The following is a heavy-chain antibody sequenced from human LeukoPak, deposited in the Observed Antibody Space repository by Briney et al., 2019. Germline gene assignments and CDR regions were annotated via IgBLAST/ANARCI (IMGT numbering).Heavy chain of an antibody. V-gene: IGHV3-30*18. J-gene: IGHJ4*02. CDR2: ISYDGSNK. D-gene: IGHD1-26*01. CDR3: AKAPRPWVGGATGSRYYFDY. CDR1: GFTLSSYG. Sequence: GRSLRLSCAASGFTLSSYGMHWVRQAPGKGLEWVAVISYDGSNKYYADSVKGRFTISRDNSKNTLYLQMNSLRAEDTAVYYCAKAPRPWVGGATGSRYYFDYWGQGTLVTVSS.